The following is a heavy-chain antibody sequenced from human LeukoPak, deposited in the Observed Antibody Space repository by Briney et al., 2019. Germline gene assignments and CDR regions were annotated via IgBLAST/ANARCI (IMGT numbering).Heavy chain of an antibody. Sequence: GGSLRLSCAASGFTFDDYAMHWVRQAPGKGLGWVSGISWNSGSIGYADSVKGRFTISRDNAKNSLYLQMNSLRAEDTALYYCAKGATMVRGVMGVWGQGTTVTVSS. D-gene: IGHD3-10*01. V-gene: IGHV3-9*01. CDR3: AKGATMVRGVMGV. CDR1: GFTFDDYA. CDR2: ISWNSGSI. J-gene: IGHJ6*02.